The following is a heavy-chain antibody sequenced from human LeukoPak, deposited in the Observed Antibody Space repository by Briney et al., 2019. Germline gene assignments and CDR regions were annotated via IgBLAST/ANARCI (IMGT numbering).Heavy chain of an antibody. J-gene: IGHJ4*02. CDR2: IRYDGTNE. Sequence: AGGSLRLSCAASGFSFSTYGMHWVRQAPGQGLEWVALIRYDGTNEYYADSVKGRFTISRDNSKNTLYLQMNSLRPEDTAVYHCAKDLEGAVYGIHYWDQGTLVTVSS. D-gene: IGHD2-8*01. V-gene: IGHV3-30*02. CDR1: GFSFSTYG. CDR3: AKDLEGAVYGIHY.